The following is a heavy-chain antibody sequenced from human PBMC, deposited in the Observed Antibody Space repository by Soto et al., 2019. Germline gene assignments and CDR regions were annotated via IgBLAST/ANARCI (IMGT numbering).Heavy chain of an antibody. CDR2: IYPGDSDT. Sequence: GESLKIPRKGSGYSFTSCWIGWVRQMPGKGLEWMGTIYPGDSDTRYSPSFQGQVTISADKSISTAYLQWSTLKASDTAMYCCARLTYYDFWSGYGMDVWGQGTTVTVSS. CDR1: GYSFTSCW. V-gene: IGHV5-51*01. D-gene: IGHD3-3*01. CDR3: ARLTYYDFWSGYGMDV. J-gene: IGHJ6*02.